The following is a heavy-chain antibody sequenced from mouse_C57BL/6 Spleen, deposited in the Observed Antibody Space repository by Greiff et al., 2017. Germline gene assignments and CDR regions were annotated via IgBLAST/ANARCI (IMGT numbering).Heavy chain of an antibody. V-gene: IGHV1-26*01. CDR3: ARREDGYYPFDY. CDR1: GYTFTDYY. J-gene: IGHJ2*01. D-gene: IGHD2-3*01. CDR2: INPNNGGT. Sequence: EVQLQQSGPELVKPGASVKISCKASGYTFTDYYMNWVKQSHGKSLEWIGDINPNNGGTSYNQKFKGKATLTVDKSSSTAYMELRSLTSEDSAVYYCARREDGYYPFDYWGQGTTLTVSS.